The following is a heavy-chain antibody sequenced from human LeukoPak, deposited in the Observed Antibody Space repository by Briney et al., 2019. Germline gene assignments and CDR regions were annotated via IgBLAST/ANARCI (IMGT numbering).Heavy chain of an antibody. CDR2: INPNSGGT. J-gene: IGHJ4*02. CDR3: ARSPHILTGENFDF. V-gene: IGHV1-2*02. Sequence: ASVKVSCKASGFTFNAYYIHWVRQAPGQGLEWMGWINPNSGGTNYAQKFYVRVTMTRDTSITTAYMELSRLRSDDTAVFYCARSPHILTGENFDFWGQGTLVTVSS. D-gene: IGHD3-9*01. CDR1: GFTFNAYY.